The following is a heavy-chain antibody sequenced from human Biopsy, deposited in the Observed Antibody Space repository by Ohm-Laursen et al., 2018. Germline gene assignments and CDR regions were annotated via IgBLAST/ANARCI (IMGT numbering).Heavy chain of an antibody. CDR2: ISSSDAK. J-gene: IGHJ5*02. D-gene: IGHD3-3*01. V-gene: IGHV2-26*01. CDR3: ARMMGRFMESEGLDH. Sequence: TQTLTLTSTVSGLSLSDVRMGVSWIRQTPEKALEWLAHISSSDAKSFSPSLQSRLSISKDASRSHVVLTMTNMDPIDTATYFCARMMGRFMESEGLDHWGQGARVTVSS. CDR1: GLSLSDVRMG.